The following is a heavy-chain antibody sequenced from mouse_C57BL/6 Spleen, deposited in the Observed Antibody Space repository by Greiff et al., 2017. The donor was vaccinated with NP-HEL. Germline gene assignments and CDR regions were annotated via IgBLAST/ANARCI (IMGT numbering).Heavy chain of an antibody. Sequence: EVQGVESGGDLVKPGGSLKLSCAASGFTFSSYGMSWVRQTPDKRLEWVATISSGGSYTYYPDSVKGRFTISRDNAKNTRYLQLSSLKSEDTAMYYCARHKGIYDGYYYYAMDYWGQGTSVTVSS. V-gene: IGHV5-6*01. CDR1: GFTFSSYG. CDR2: ISSGGSYT. J-gene: IGHJ4*01. D-gene: IGHD2-3*01. CDR3: ARHKGIYDGYYYYAMDY.